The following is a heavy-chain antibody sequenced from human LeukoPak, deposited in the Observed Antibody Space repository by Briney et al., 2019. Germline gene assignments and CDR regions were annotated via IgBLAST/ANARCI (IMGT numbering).Heavy chain of an antibody. V-gene: IGHV3-66*01. CDR1: GFTVSYNY. Sequence: GGSLRLSCAASGFTVSYNYMSWVRQAPGKGFEWVSVIYSGGSTNYADSVKGRFTISKDTSRNTLYLQMNTLRAEDTAVYYCARDGDAAMSVASGGMDVWGQGTTVTVSS. D-gene: IGHD5-18*01. CDR3: ARDGDAAMSVASGGMDV. J-gene: IGHJ6*02. CDR2: IYSGGST.